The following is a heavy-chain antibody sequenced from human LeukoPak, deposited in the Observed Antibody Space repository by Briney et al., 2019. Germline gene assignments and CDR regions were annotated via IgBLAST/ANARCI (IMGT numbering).Heavy chain of an antibody. CDR2: INPNSGGT. V-gene: IGHV1-2*02. J-gene: IGHJ6*02. CDR1: GYTLTGYD. Sequence: ASVKVSCKASGYTLTGYDMHWVRQAPGQGLEWMGWINPNSGGTHYAQKFQGRVTMTRDTSISTGYMELSRLRSDDTAVYYCARDAYRSSSLLDMDVWGQGTTVTVSS. CDR3: ARDAYRSSSLLDMDV. D-gene: IGHD6-6*01.